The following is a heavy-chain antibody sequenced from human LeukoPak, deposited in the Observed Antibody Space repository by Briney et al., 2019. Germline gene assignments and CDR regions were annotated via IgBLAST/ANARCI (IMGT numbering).Heavy chain of an antibody. D-gene: IGHD3-16*01. CDR2: ISYSGNT. CDR1: GGSISGSDYY. V-gene: IGHV4-39*01. J-gene: IGHJ4*02. CDR3: AGHSFSGGSFEY. Sequence: KPSETLSLTCTVSGGSISGSDYYWGWIRQPPGKGLEWIATISYSGNTYYNPSLRSRVTISVDTSKNQFSLKLNSVGAADTAVYFCAGHSFSGGSFEYWGQGTLVTVFS.